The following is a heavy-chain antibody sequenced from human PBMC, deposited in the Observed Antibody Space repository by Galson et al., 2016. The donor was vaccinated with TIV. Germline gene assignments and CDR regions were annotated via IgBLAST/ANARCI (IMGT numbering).Heavy chain of an antibody. Sequence: SVKVSCKASGGTFDNDDINWVRQAPGQGLQWMGLFVSSFELANYARNSQDRVTMTADKATSTAYMELSSLRTDDTAVYYCATARYDSGVYRNLYGMDDWGQGTTVTVSS. D-gene: IGHD3-22*01. V-gene: IGHV1-69*10. CDR3: ATARYDSGVYRNLYGMDD. J-gene: IGHJ6*02. CDR2: FVSSFELA. CDR1: GGTFDNDD.